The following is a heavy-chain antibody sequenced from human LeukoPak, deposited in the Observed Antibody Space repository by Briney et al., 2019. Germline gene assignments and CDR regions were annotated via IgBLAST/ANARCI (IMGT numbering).Heavy chain of an antibody. Sequence: PGRSLRLSCAASGFKFDDYAMHWVRQAPGKGLEWVSSIPWTNAGEAYADSVKGRCTISRDNAKNCVYLELKSLRAEDTALYYCAKGRGADTSYGMNVWGQGTTVIVFS. V-gene: IGHV3-9*01. J-gene: IGHJ6*02. D-gene: IGHD3-16*01. CDR3: AKGRGADTSYGMNV. CDR2: IPWTNAGE. CDR1: GFKFDDYA.